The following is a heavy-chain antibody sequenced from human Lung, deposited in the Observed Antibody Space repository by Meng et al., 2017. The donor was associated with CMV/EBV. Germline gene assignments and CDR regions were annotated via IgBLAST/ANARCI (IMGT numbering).Heavy chain of an antibody. J-gene: IGHJ5*02. V-gene: IGHV2-70D*14. D-gene: IGHD6-13*01. Sequence: SGPTLVKPTQTLTLTCTFSGFSLSTSGMRVSWIRQPPGKALEWLARIDWDDDKFYSTSLKTRLTISKDTSKNQVVLTMTNMDPVDTATYYCARDAAGYSICDPWGQGTLVTVSS. CDR1: GFSLSTSGMR. CDR2: IDWDDDK. CDR3: ARDAAGYSICDP.